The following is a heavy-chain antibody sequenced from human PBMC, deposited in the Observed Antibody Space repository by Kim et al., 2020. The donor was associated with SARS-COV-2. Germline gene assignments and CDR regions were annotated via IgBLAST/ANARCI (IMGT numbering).Heavy chain of an antibody. D-gene: IGHD6-19*01. CDR3: ARVTGSGWSRLYYYYYGMDV. CDR1: GGSISSSNYY. CDR2: IYYSGST. Sequence: SETLSLTCTVSGGSISSSNYYWGWIRQPPGKGLEWIGSIYYSGSTYYNPSLKSRVTISVDTSKNQFSLKLSSVTAADTAVYYCARVTGSGWSRLYYYYYGMDVWGQGTTVTVSS. V-gene: IGHV4-39*07. J-gene: IGHJ6*02.